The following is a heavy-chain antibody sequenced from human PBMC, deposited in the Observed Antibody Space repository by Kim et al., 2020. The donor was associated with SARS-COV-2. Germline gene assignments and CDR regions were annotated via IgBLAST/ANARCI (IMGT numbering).Heavy chain of an antibody. V-gene: IGHV3-7*01. D-gene: IGHD6-19*01. CDR1: GFTFRNFW. CDR2: IKQNGNQE. J-gene: IGHJ3*02. CDR3: YSDGDLDSSGKDAFDI. Sequence: GGSLRLSCAASGFTFRNFWMTWVRQAPGKGLEWVANIKQNGNQEYTVDSVTVRFTISIDKAKNSLSLQMNSLRPEDTAMDFCYSDGDLDSSGKDAFDIWG.